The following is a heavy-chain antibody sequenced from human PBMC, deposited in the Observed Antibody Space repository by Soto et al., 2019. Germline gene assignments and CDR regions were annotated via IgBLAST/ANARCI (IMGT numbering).Heavy chain of an antibody. V-gene: IGHV4-31*01. CDR2: FYYSGST. CDR1: GGSISTGGYY. CDR3: ARSVFP. Sequence: QVQLQESGPGLVKPSQTLSLTCTVSGGSISTGGYYWNWIRQHPGKGLEWIGYFYYSGSTYYNPSLKSPVTISVNTSKNQFSLNLSSVTAADTAVYYCARSVFPWGQGTLVTVSS. J-gene: IGHJ5*02.